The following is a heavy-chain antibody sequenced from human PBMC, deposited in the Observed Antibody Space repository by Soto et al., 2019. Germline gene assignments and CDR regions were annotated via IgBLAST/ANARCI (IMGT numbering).Heavy chain of an antibody. D-gene: IGHD5-12*01. CDR1: GGSISSGGYS. CDR3: AAGGGLPRYY. V-gene: IGHV4-30-2*01. J-gene: IGHJ4*02. CDR2: IYHSGST. Sequence: QLQLQESGSGLVKPSQTLSLTCAVSGGSISSGGYSWSWIRQPPGKGLEWIGYIYHSGSTYYNPSLTSRVTLSVDRSRNQFSLKLSSVTAADTAVYYCAAGGGLPRYYWGQGTLVTVSS.